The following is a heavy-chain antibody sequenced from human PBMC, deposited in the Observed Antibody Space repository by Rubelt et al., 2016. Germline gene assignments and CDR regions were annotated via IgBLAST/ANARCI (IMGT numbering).Heavy chain of an antibody. CDR1: GGSFSDYY. D-gene: IGHD6-6*01. Sequence: QVQLRQWGAGLLKPSETLSLTCAVYGGSFSDYYWSWIRQPPGKGLEWIGEINHRGITNHNPSLKSRVTISEDTPKNQFSLKLTSGTAADTAVYYCARQRQLITARRWFDPWGQGTLVTVSS. J-gene: IGHJ5*02. V-gene: IGHV4-34*01. CDR3: ARQRQLITARRWFDP. CDR2: INHRGIT.